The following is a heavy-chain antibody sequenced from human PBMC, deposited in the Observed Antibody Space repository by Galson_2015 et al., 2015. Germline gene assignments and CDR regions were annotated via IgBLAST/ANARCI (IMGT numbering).Heavy chain of an antibody. Sequence: SLRISCAAYGLTFSNYAMSCGRQAPGKRLEWVSTINGGDDTTYYADSVKGRFTISRDNSKNTLYLQVNSLRAEDTAVYYCATRTGPFDYWGQGTLVSVSS. J-gene: IGHJ4*02. CDR2: INGGDDTT. CDR1: GLTFSNYA. V-gene: IGHV3-23*01. CDR3: ATRTGPFDY. D-gene: IGHD1-14*01.